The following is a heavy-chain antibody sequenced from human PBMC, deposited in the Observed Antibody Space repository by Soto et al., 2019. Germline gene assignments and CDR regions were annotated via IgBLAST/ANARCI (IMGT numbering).Heavy chain of an antibody. CDR1: GGSISSYY. CDR3: ATETVQCGMDV. Sequence: PSETLSLTCTVSGGSISSYYWSWIRQPPGKGLEWIGYIYYSGSTNYNPSLKSRVTISVDTSKNQLSLKLSSVTAADTAVYYCATETVQCGMDVWGQGTTVTVSS. D-gene: IGHD4-4*01. CDR2: IYYSGST. J-gene: IGHJ6*02. V-gene: IGHV4-59*01.